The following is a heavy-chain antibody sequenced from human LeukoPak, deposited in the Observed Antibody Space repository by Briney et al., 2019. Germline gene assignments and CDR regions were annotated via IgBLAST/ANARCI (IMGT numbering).Heavy chain of an antibody. V-gene: IGHV3-48*03. Sequence: PGGSLRLSCAASGFFFTNYEMNWVRQAPGKGLEWVSYITCNGSNPSYADSVKGRFVISRDSSKNNLYLQMHSLRAEDPAVYYCARKRGGGGPVDYWGQGTLVTVSS. J-gene: IGHJ4*02. CDR1: GFFFTNYE. CDR2: ITCNGSNP. D-gene: IGHD2-15*01. CDR3: ARKRGGGGPVDY.